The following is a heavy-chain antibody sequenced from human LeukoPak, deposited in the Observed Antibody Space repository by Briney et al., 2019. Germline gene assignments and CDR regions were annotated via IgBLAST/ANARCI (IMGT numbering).Heavy chain of an antibody. J-gene: IGHJ3*02. CDR2: IIPIFGTA. CDR3: ARGGIAVASAFDI. V-gene: IGHV1-69*13. CDR1: GGTFSSYA. D-gene: IGHD6-19*01. Sequence: SVKVSCKASGGTFSSYAISWVRRAPGQGLEWMGGIIPIFGTANYAQKFQGRVTITADESTSTAYMELSSLRSEDTAVYYCARGGIAVASAFDIWGQGTMVTVSS.